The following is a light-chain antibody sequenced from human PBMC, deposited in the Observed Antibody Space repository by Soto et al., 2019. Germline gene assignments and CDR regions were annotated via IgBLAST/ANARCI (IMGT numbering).Light chain of an antibody. J-gene: IGKJ1*01. V-gene: IGKV3-20*01. CDR2: GAS. CDR3: QPYSGSRT. CDR1: QSISSSL. Sequence: IVLTQSPATLSLSLGERATLSCRASQSISSSLVAWKQKPGSAAPRLRYDGASSQATGLSECFSGRASANVSPTTISRLPPEYFTYYYHQPYSGSRTFGQGTKVDIK.